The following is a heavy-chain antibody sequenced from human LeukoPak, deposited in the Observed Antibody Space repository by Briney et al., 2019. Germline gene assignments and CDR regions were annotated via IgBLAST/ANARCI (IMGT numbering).Heavy chain of an antibody. D-gene: IGHD3-22*01. CDR3: ARDNFYDSSGYYWSRYFDY. Sequence: GGSLRLSCAASGFTFSSYGMHWVRQAPGKGLEWVAVIWYDGSNKYYADSVKSRFTISRDNSKNTLYLQMNSLRAEDTAVYYCARDNFYDSSGYYWSRYFDYWGQGTLVTVSS. CDR1: GFTFSSYG. V-gene: IGHV3-33*01. J-gene: IGHJ4*02. CDR2: IWYDGSNK.